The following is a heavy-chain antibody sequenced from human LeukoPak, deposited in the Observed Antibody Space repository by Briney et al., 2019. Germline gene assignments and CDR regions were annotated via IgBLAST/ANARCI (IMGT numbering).Heavy chain of an antibody. CDR2: FSTSGSYI. Sequence: PGGYLRLSCAASGFILSDFDMNWVRQAPGKGLEWVSYFSTSGSYIHYADSVKGRFTIPRDAANNSLYLQLDSLTVEDTAVYFCARGNYDFAYDPWGQGTLVTVSS. V-gene: IGHV3-21*01. CDR1: GFILSDFD. D-gene: IGHD3-3*01. CDR3: ARGNYDFAYDP. J-gene: IGHJ5*02.